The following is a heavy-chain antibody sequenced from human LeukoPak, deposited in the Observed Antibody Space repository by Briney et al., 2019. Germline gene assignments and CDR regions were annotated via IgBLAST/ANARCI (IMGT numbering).Heavy chain of an antibody. V-gene: IGHV4-34*01. Sequence: SETLSLTCAVYGGSFSGYYWSWIRQPPGKGLEWIGEINHSGSTNYNPSLKSRVTISVDTSKNQFSLKLSPVTAADTAVYYCARGPWDYVGVYDYWGQGTLVTVSS. CDR3: ARGPWDYVGVYDY. CDR2: INHSGST. CDR1: GGSFSGYY. D-gene: IGHD4-17*01. J-gene: IGHJ4*02.